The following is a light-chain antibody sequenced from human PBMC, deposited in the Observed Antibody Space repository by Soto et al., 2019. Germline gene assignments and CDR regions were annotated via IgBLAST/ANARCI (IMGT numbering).Light chain of an antibody. CDR2: EVT. V-gene: IGLV2-14*01. Sequence: QSALTQPASVSGSPGQSITISCTGTSSDVGGYNSVSWYRQHPGNAPKLMLYEVTNRPSGVSNRFSGSKSGNTASLTVSGLQAEDEADYYCSSYTSSSTLVFGGGTKVTVL. CDR1: SSDVGGYNS. CDR3: SSYTSSSTLV. J-gene: IGLJ2*01.